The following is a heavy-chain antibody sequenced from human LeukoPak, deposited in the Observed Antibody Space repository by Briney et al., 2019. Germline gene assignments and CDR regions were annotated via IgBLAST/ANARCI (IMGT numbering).Heavy chain of an antibody. CDR3: ARIDGGGTGIQGFDP. CDR2: MNPNSGNT. D-gene: IGHD3-16*01. J-gene: IGHJ5*02. Sequence: ASVKVSCKASGKTFTSYDINWVRQATGQGLEWMGWMNPNSGNTGYAQKFQGRVTITRNTSISTAYMELSSLRSEDTAMYYCARIDGGGTGIQGFDPWGQGTLVTVSS. CDR1: GKTFTSYD. V-gene: IGHV1-8*03.